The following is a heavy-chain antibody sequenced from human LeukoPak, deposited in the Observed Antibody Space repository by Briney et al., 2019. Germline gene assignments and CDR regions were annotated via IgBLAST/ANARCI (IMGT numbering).Heavy chain of an antibody. J-gene: IGHJ6*03. CDR3: ARQGTTGISSLHYYYYMDV. D-gene: IGHD1-1*01. CDR1: GYTFTSYG. V-gene: IGHV1-18*01. CDR2: ISAYNGNT. Sequence: ASVKVSCKASGYTFTSYGISWVRQAPGQGLEWMGWISAYNGNTNYAQKLQGRVTMTTDTSTSTAYMELRSLRSDDTAVYYCARQGTTGISSLHYYYYMDVWGKGTTVTVSS.